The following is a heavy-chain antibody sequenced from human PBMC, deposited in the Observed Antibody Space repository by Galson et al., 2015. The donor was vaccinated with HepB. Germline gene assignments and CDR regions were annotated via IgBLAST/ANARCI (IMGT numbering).Heavy chain of an antibody. J-gene: IGHJ5*02. CDR3: TTEGVGGWSSGWYWFDP. V-gene: IGHV3-15*01. D-gene: IGHD6-19*01. Sequence: SLRLSCAASGFTFSNAWMSWVRQTPGKGLEWVGRIKSKTDGGTTDYAAPVKGRFTISRDDSKSTLYLQMNSLKTEDTAVYYCTTEGVGGWSSGWYWFDPWGQGTLVTVSS. CDR1: GFTFSNAW. CDR2: IKSKTDGGTT.